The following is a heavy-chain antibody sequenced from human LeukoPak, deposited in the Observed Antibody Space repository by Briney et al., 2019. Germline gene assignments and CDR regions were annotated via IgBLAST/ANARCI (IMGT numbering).Heavy chain of an antibody. CDR1: GGSISSSSYY. Sequence: SETLSLTCIVSGGSISSSSYYWGWIRQPPGKGLEWIGTISYSGSTYYNPSLKSRVTISVDTSTNQFSLKLSSVTAADTAVYYCARRYYYDSSGYYYHCDYWGQGTLVTVSS. D-gene: IGHD3-22*01. V-gene: IGHV4-39*01. J-gene: IGHJ4*02. CDR2: ISYSGST. CDR3: ARRYYYDSSGYYYHCDY.